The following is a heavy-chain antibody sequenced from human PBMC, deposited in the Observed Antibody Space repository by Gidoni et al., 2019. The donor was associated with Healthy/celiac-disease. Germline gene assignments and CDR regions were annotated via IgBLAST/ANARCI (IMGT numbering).Heavy chain of an antibody. CDR2: ISGSGGST. CDR3: AKRGIAGVAGDFDY. Sequence: EVQLLESGGGLVQPGGSLRLSSAASGFTFSSYAMRWVRQAPGKGLEWVSAISGSGGSTYYADSVKGRFTISRDNSKNTLYLQMNSLRAEDTAVYYCAKRGIAGVAGDFDYWGQGTLVTVSS. J-gene: IGHJ4*02. V-gene: IGHV3-23*01. CDR1: GFTFSSYA. D-gene: IGHD6-13*01.